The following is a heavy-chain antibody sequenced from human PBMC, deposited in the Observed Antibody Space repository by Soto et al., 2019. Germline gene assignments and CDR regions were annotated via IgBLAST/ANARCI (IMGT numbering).Heavy chain of an antibody. J-gene: IGHJ6*02. Sequence: ASVKVSFKALGYTFSKYGISWLRQGPGQGLEWMGWISGYNGNTHYEEKVQDRIKMTTDTSTSTTYLELRSLRSDDTAVYFCARDPGFGFGYSYAFAMDVWGQGTTVTVSS. D-gene: IGHD5-18*01. CDR3: ARDPGFGFGYSYAFAMDV. CDR2: ISGYNGNT. CDR1: GYTFSKYG. V-gene: IGHV1-18*01.